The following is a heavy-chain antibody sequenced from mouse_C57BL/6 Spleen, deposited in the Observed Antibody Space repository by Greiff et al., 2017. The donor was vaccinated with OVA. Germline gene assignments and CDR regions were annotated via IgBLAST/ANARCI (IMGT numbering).Heavy chain of an antibody. V-gene: IGHV1-55*01. Sequence: VQLQQPGAELVQPWASVKMSCKASGYTFTSYWITWVKQRPGQGLEWVGDIYPGSGSTNYTEKFKSKATLTVDTSSSTAYMQLSSLTSADSAVYYCARSDSYFLDYWSQGTTLTVSS. CDR1: GYTFTSYW. CDR2: IYPGSGST. D-gene: IGHD2-12*01. J-gene: IGHJ2*01. CDR3: ARSDSYFLDY.